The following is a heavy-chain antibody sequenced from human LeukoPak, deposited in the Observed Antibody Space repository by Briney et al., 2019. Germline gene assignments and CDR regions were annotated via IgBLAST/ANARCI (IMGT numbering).Heavy chain of an antibody. CDR1: GFTFDDYA. D-gene: IGHD5-18*01. CDR2: ISWNSGSI. CDR3: AKGHTYGLGESYLDF. V-gene: IGHV3-9*01. J-gene: IGHJ4*02. Sequence: GRSLRLSCAASGFTFDDYAMHWVRQAPGKGLEWVSGISWNSGSIGYADSVKGRFSISRDNGKNSLYLQMDSLTTEDTALYYCAKGHTYGLGESYLDFWGQGTLVSVSS.